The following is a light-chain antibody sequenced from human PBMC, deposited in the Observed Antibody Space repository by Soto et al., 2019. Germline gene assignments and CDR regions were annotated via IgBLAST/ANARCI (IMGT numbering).Light chain of an antibody. Sequence: EIFFAHSSAPLSSFPCYMFTLSCMSSQYINTRLAWYQHRPGQAPRLLIYGASSRATGIPDRFSGSGSGTDFTLTISRLEPEDFAGYYCQPYGSATRLSFGEGTRLEI. V-gene: IGKV3-20*01. CDR2: GAS. CDR1: QYINTR. J-gene: IGKJ5*01. CDR3: QPYGSATRLS.